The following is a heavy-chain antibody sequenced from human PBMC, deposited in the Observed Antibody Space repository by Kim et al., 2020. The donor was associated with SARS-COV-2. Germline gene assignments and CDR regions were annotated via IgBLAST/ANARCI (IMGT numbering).Heavy chain of an antibody. CDR1: GGSISSGGYY. J-gene: IGHJ4*02. Sequence: SETLSLTCTVSGGSISSGGYYWSWIRQHPGKGLEWIRYIYYSGSTYYNPSLKSRVTISVDTSKNQFSLKLSSVTAADTAVYYCARDSGFYGSGSFYFDYWGQGTLVTVSS. CDR2: IYYSGST. D-gene: IGHD3-10*01. V-gene: IGHV4-31*03. CDR3: ARDSGFYGSGSFYFDY.